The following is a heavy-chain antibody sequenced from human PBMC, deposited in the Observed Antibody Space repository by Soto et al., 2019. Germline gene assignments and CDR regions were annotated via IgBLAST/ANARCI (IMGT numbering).Heavy chain of an antibody. D-gene: IGHD2-2*01. J-gene: IGHJ5*02. CDR3: ARGGAVVVPGAVDRHNWFDP. V-gene: IGHV1-69*02. Sequence: QVQLVQSGAEVTKPGSSVKVSCEASGGTFSSYYFSWVRQAPGQGLEWVGSVIPILGMANYAQKFQGRVTITADKSTSAVSTEMSSLRTEDTAVYYCARGGAVVVPGAVDRHNWFDPWGKGTLVTVSS. CDR1: GGTFSSYY. CDR2: VIPILGMA.